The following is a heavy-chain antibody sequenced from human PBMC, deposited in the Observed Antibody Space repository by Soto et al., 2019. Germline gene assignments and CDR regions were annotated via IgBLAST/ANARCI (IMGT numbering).Heavy chain of an antibody. CDR3: AREGRPIVVVTAHWDY. CDR1: GFTFSSYA. Sequence: QVQLVESGGGVVQPGRSLRLSCAASGFTFSSYAMHWVRQAPGKGLEWVAVISYDGSNKYYADSVKGRFTISRDNSKNTLYLQMNSLRAEDTAVYYCAREGRPIVVVTAHWDYWGQGTLVTVSS. V-gene: IGHV3-30-3*01. CDR2: ISYDGSNK. D-gene: IGHD2-21*02. J-gene: IGHJ4*02.